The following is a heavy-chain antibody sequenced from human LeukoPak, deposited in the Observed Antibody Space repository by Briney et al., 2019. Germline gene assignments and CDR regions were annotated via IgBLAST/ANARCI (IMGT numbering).Heavy chain of an antibody. Sequence: GGSLRLSCAASGFTFSSYGMSWVRQAPGKGLEWVSGISGSGSSTYYADFVKGRFTISRDNSKNTLYLQMNSLRAEDTAVYYCAKLSSGGALWGQGTLVTVSS. CDR1: GFTFSSYG. CDR2: ISGSGSST. J-gene: IGHJ4*02. D-gene: IGHD6-19*01. V-gene: IGHV3-23*01. CDR3: AKLSSGGAL.